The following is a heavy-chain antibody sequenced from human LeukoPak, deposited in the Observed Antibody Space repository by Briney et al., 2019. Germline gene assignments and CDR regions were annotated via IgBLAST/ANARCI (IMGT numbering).Heavy chain of an antibody. Sequence: ASVKVSCKASGGTFSSYAISWVRQAPGQGLEWMGWINPNSGGTNYAQKFQGRVTMTRDTSISTAYMELSRLRSDDTAVYYCARSPHLRAMVDYWGQGTLVTVSS. V-gene: IGHV1-2*02. CDR3: ARSPHLRAMVDY. CDR2: INPNSGGT. D-gene: IGHD5-18*01. J-gene: IGHJ4*02. CDR1: GGTFSSYA.